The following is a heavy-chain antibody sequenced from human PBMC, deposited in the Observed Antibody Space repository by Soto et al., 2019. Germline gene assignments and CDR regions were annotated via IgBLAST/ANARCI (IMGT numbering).Heavy chain of an antibody. V-gene: IGHV3-30*18. Sequence: GGSLRLSCAASGFTFSSYGMHWVRQAPGKGLEWVAVISYDGSNKYYADSVKGRFTISRDNSKNTLYLQMNSLRAEDTAVYYGAKVVATIYPEFDYWGQGTMVTV. CDR3: AKVVATIYPEFDY. J-gene: IGHJ4*02. CDR2: ISYDGSNK. D-gene: IGHD5-12*01. CDR1: GFTFSSYG.